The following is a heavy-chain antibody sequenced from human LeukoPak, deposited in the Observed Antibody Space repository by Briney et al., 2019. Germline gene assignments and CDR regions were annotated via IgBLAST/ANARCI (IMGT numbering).Heavy chain of an antibody. CDR3: ARGTLGYCSSTSCYGDY. J-gene: IGHJ4*02. CDR1: GFTLSSYD. D-gene: IGHD2-2*01. V-gene: IGHV3-13*04. CDR2: IGPGGET. Sequence: GGSLRLSCAASGFTLSSYDMHWVRQGIGKGLEWVSAIGPGGETYYPDSVKGRFTISRENAKNSGYLHMNSLRAGDTAVYYCARGTLGYCSSTSCYGDYWGQGTLVTVSS.